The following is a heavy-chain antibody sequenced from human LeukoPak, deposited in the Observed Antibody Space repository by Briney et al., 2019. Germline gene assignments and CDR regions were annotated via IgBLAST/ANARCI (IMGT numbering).Heavy chain of an antibody. V-gene: IGHV3-23*01. CDR2: ISGSGGST. D-gene: IGHD1-26*01. J-gene: IGHJ4*02. CDR1: GFTFSSYA. CDR3: AKVRRSVGGSLPNPIDY. Sequence: GGSLRLSCAASGFTFSSYAMSWVRQAPGKGLEWVSAISGSGGSTYYADSVKGRFTISRDNSKNTLYLQMNSLRAEDTAVYYCAKVRRSVGGSLPNPIDYWGQGTLVTVSS.